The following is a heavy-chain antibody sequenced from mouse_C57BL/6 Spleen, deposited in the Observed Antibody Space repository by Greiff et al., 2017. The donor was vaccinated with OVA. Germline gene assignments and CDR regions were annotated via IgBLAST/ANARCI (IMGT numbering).Heavy chain of an antibody. Sequence: QVKLQQSGAELARPGASVKLSCKASGYTFTSYGISWVKQRTGQGLEWIGEIYPRSGNTYYNEKFKGKTTLAADKSSSTAYMELRSLTSEDSAVYFFAFYYGSSLLAYWGQGTLVTVSA. CDR2: IYPRSGNT. V-gene: IGHV1-81*01. D-gene: IGHD1-1*01. J-gene: IGHJ3*01. CDR3: AFYYGSSLLAY. CDR1: GYTFTSYG.